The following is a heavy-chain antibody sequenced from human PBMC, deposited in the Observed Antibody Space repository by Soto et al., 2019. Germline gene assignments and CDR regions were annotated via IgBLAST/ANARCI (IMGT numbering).Heavy chain of an antibody. CDR1: GFTFSSYA. D-gene: IGHD5-18*01. Sequence: PGGSLRLSCAASGFTFSSYAMSWVRQAPGKGLEWVSAISGSGGSTYYAGSVKGRFTISRDNSKNTLYLQMNSLRAEDTAVYYCAKWDRCIYSYGQYYFDYWGQGTLVTVSS. CDR2: ISGSGGST. J-gene: IGHJ4*02. V-gene: IGHV3-23*01. CDR3: AKWDRCIYSYGQYYFDY.